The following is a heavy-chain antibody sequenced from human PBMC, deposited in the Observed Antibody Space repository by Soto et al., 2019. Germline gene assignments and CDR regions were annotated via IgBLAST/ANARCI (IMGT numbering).Heavy chain of an antibody. D-gene: IGHD2-2*01. CDR3: ARETQDQLLSSYYYYYMDV. CDR2: IYHSGST. V-gene: IGHV4-4*02. Sequence: SETLSLTCAVSSGSISSSNWWSWVRQPPGKGLEWIGEIYHSGSTNYNPSLKSRVTISVDKSKNQFSLKLSSVTAADTAVYYCARETQDQLLSSYYYYYMDVWGKGTTVTVSS. J-gene: IGHJ6*03. CDR1: SGSISSSNW.